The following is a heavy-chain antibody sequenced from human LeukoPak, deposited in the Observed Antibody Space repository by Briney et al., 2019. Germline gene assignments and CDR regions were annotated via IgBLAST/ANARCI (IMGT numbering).Heavy chain of an antibody. CDR1: GYSFTSYW. CDR3: ARQPAGAWYYTEY. D-gene: IGHD2-2*02. CDR2: IYPGDSDT. V-gene: IGHV5-51*01. J-gene: IGHJ4*02. Sequence: GESLKISCKVSGYSFTSYWIGWVRQMPGKGLEWMGIIYPGDSDTRYSPSFQGQVTISADKSISTAYLQWSSLKASDTAMYYWARQPAGAWYYTEYWGQGTLVTGSS.